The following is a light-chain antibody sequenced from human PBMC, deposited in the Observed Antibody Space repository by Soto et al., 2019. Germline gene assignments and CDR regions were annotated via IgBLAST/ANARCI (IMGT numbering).Light chain of an antibody. J-gene: IGKJ5*01. Sequence: ESVLTQSKATLSLSLGERATLSCRASQSVSSYLAWYQQKPGQAPRLLIYDASNRATGIPARFSGSGSGTDFTLTISSLEPEDFAVYYCQQRSNWPQVTFGQGTLLEIK. CDR3: QQRSNWPQVT. CDR1: QSVSSY. CDR2: DAS. V-gene: IGKV3-11*01.